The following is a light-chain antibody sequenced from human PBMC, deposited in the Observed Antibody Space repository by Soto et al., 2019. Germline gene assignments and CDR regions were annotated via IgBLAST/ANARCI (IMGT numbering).Light chain of an antibody. J-gene: IGKJ4*01. CDR3: PQTTNFSLI. Sequence: DIQMTQSPSSVSASVGDRVTITCRASQGVSTWLAWYQQKPGKAPNLLIYAASRLHSGVPSRFSGSGSGTDFTLTISSLQPEDFATYYCPQTTNFSLIFGGGTKVAI. CDR1: QGVSTW. V-gene: IGKV1D-12*01. CDR2: AAS.